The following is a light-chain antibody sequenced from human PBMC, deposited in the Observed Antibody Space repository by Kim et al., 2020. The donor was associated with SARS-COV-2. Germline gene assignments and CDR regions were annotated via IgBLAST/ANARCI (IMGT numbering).Light chain of an antibody. CDR2: TNN. J-gene: IGLJ1*01. V-gene: IGLV1-44*01. CDR1: SSKIGSYT. CDR3: TTWDDSLNGFV. Sequence: GQRVTITCAVRSSKIGSYTVNWYQQLPGTAPKLLIYTNNQRPSGVPDRFSGSKSGTSASLAISGLQSEDEADYYCTTWDDSLNGFVFGPGTKVTVL.